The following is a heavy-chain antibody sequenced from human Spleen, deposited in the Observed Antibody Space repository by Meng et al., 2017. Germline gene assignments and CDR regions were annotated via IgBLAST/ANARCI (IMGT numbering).Heavy chain of an antibody. CDR3: ARAPDCGGGSCYSYSYYGMDV. CDR1: GFTFSNYW. CDR2: INRDGSRT. Sequence: GESLKISCAVSGFTFSNYWMHWVRQAPGKGLVWVSRINRDGSRTTYADSVRGRVTISRDNAQNTLYLQMNSLGAEDTAVYYCARAPDCGGGSCYSYSYYGMDVWGQGTRVTVSS. D-gene: IGHD2-15*01. V-gene: IGHV3-74*03. J-gene: IGHJ6*02.